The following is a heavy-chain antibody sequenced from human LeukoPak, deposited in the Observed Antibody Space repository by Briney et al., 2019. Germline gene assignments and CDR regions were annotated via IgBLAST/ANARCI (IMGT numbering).Heavy chain of an antibody. V-gene: IGHV3-43*02. Sequence: GGSLRLSCAVSGFTFDDYAMHWVRQAPGKGLEWVSLISGDGRSTYYADSVKGRFTISRDQSKTSLYLQMNSLRTEDTAFYYCAKGGCTYASCYVNYWGQGTLVTVSS. D-gene: IGHD2-2*01. CDR3: AKGGCTYASCYVNY. CDR1: GFTFDDYA. CDR2: ISGDGRST. J-gene: IGHJ4*02.